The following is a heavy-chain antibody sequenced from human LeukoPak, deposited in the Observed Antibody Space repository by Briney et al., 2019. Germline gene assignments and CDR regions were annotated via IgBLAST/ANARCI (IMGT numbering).Heavy chain of an antibody. CDR2: IYSGGST. D-gene: IGHD3-10*01. V-gene: IGHV3-53*01. CDR3: ARLTWNYFLDF. Sequence: GGSLRLSCVVSGFSVSSIYMTWVRQAPGKGLEWVSIIYSGGSTSYADSVEGRFTMSRDNSKNTLYLQMNSLRADDTAVYYCARLTWNYFLDFWGQGALVTVSS. CDR1: GFSVSSIY. J-gene: IGHJ4*02.